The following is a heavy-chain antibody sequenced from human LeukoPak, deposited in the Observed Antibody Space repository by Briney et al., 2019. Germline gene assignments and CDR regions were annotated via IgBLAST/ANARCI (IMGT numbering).Heavy chain of an antibody. CDR1: GFTFSSYA. Sequence: GGSLRLSCAASGFTFSSYAMNWVRQAPGKGLEWVSTISATGGSTYYADSVKGRFTISRDDSKNTLYLQMNSLRAEDTAVYYCAKATGYNSGPLDYWGQGTLVTVSS. D-gene: IGHD6-19*01. CDR3: AKATGYNSGPLDY. V-gene: IGHV3-23*01. CDR2: ISATGGST. J-gene: IGHJ4*02.